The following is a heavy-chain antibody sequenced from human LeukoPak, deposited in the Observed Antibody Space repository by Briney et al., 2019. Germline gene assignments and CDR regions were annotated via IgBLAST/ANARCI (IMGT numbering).Heavy chain of an antibody. CDR1: GFTFSSYA. D-gene: IGHD3-16*01. CDR2: FNGCCGST. CDR3: SNIGRDRGYNWFDY. J-gene: IGHJ5*01. Sequence: PWGSLTLSCAASGFTFSSYAWSWFRQPPGTGLDGVSAFNGCCGSTYYSDSVKGRFTISRDNSNNTLYLQMNSLRAEAAAAYYCSNIGRDRGYNWFDYWGQGTLVTVSS. V-gene: IGHV3-23*01.